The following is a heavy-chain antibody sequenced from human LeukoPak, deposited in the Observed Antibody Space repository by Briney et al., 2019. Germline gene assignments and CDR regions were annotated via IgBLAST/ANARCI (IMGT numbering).Heavy chain of an antibody. D-gene: IGHD6-6*01. CDR3: ARLGDSTSRLYYFDY. CDR2: ISYSGST. J-gene: IGHJ4*02. CDR1: GGSISSYY. V-gene: IGHV4-59*08. Sequence: SETLSLTCTVSGGSISSYYWSWIRQPPGKGLEWIGYISYSGSTYYNPSLKSRVTVSVDTSKSQFSLKLSSVTAADTAVYYCARLGDSTSRLYYFDYWGQGTLVTVSS.